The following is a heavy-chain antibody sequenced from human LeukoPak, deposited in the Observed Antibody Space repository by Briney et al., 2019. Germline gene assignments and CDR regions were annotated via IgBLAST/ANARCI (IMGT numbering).Heavy chain of an antibody. CDR1: GYTLTELS. J-gene: IGHJ6*04. D-gene: IGHD6-6*01. Sequence: ASVKVSCKVSGYTLTELSIHWVRQAPGKGLEWMGGFDPEDGETIYAQKFQGRVTMTEDTSTDTAYMELSSLRSEDTAVYYCATERARLPRNYYYYGMDVWGKGTTVTVSS. V-gene: IGHV1-24*01. CDR3: ATERARLPRNYYYYGMDV. CDR2: FDPEDGET.